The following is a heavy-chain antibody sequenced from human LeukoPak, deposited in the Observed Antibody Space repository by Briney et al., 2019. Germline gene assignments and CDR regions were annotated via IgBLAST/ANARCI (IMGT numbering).Heavy chain of an antibody. Sequence: LPGGSLRLSCAASRFPFSSYAMNWVRQAPGKGLEWLSYISSSSSTIYYADSVKGRFTISRDNAKNSLYLQMNSLRDEDTAVYYCGVPRGYYYYMDVWGKGTTVTVSS. D-gene: IGHD4/OR15-4a*01. CDR2: ISSSSSTI. CDR3: GVPRGYYYYMDV. CDR1: RFPFSSYA. V-gene: IGHV3-48*02. J-gene: IGHJ6*03.